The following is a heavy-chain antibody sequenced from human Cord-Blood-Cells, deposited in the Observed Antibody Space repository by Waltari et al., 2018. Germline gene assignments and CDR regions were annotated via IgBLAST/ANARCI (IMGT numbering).Heavy chain of an antibody. D-gene: IGHD4-4*01. CDR2: ISWNSGSI. CDR3: AKDRATGWFDP. Sequence: EVQLVESGGGLVQPGRSLRLSCAASGFTFDDYAMHWVRQAPGKGVEWVSGISWNSGSIGYADSVKGRFTISRDNAKNSLYLQMNSLRAEDTALYYCAKDRATGWFDPWGQGTLVTVSS. J-gene: IGHJ5*02. V-gene: IGHV3-9*01. CDR1: GFTFDDYA.